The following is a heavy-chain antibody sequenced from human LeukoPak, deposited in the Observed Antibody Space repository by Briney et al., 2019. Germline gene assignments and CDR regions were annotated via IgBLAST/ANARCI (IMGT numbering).Heavy chain of an antibody. V-gene: IGHV5-51*01. CDR3: ARHRAMEMATNAQRLSYYYYYMDV. CDR1: GYSFTNYW. Sequence: GESLKISCKGSGYSFTNYWIGWVRQMPGKGLECMGIIYPGDSDTRYSPSFQGQVTISADKSISTAYLQWSSLKASDTAMYYCARHRAMEMATNAQRLSYYYYYMDVWGKGTTVTVSS. D-gene: IGHD5-24*01. CDR2: IYPGDSDT. J-gene: IGHJ6*03.